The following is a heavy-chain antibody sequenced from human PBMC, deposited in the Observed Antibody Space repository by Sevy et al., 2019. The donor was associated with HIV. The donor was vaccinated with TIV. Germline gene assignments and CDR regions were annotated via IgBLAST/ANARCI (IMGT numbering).Heavy chain of an antibody. CDR2: ISGSGGDT. Sequence: GGSLRLSCVASGFSLNNYWMNWVRQAPGKGLEWVSGISGSGGDTYYADFVKGRFTISRDSSKNTLHLQMNSLRAEDTALYYCAKGMGELSLSVLDYWGQGTLVTFSS. CDR1: GFSLNNYW. V-gene: IGHV3-23*01. J-gene: IGHJ4*02. CDR3: AKGMGELSLSVLDY. D-gene: IGHD3-16*02.